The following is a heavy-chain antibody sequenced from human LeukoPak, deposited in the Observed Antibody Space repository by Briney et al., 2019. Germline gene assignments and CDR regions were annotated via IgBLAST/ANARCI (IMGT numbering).Heavy chain of an antibody. CDR1: GGSFSGYY. CDR3: ARDLAVAGTGPFDY. CDR2: INHSGST. Sequence: SETLSLTCAVYGGSFSGYYWSWIRQPPGKGLEWIGEINHSGSTNYNPSLKSRVTISVDTSKNQLSLKLSSVTAADTAVYYCARDLAVAGTGPFDYWGQGTLVTVSS. J-gene: IGHJ4*02. V-gene: IGHV4-34*01. D-gene: IGHD6-19*01.